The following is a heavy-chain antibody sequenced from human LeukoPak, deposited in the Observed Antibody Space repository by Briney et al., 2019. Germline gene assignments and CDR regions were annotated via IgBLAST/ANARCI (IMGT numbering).Heavy chain of an antibody. Sequence: ASVKVSCKASGYTFTGYYMHWVRQAPGQGLEWMGWINPNSGGTNYAQKFQGRVTMTRDTSISTAYMELSRLRSDDTAVYYCAIGGIAGYSYGGAFDYWGQGTLVTVSS. V-gene: IGHV1-2*02. D-gene: IGHD5-18*01. J-gene: IGHJ4*02. CDR3: AIGGIAGYSYGGAFDY. CDR2: INPNSGGT. CDR1: GYTFTGYY.